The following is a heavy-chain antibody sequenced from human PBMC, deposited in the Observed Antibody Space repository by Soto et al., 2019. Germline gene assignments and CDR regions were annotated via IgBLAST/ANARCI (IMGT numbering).Heavy chain of an antibody. CDR3: TATRGSDAFDI. CDR2: IYYSGNT. D-gene: IGHD4-17*01. J-gene: IGHJ3*02. CDR1: GGSLSGYY. Sequence: TSETLSLTCAVYGGSLSGYYWSWIRQPPGKGLEWIGYIYYSGNTYYNPSLKSRVTISVDTSKNQFSLKLSSVTAADTAVYYCTATRGSDAFDIWGQGTMVTVSS. V-gene: IGHV4-59*06.